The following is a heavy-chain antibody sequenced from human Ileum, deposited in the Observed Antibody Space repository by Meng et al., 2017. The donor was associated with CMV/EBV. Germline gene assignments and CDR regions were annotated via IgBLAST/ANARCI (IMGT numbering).Heavy chain of an antibody. CDR1: GFIFSGIG. CDR3: GRDPVRAIPDYFDY. D-gene: IGHD3-10*01. V-gene: IGHV3-30*02. J-gene: IGHJ4*02. Sequence: GESLKISCAASGFIFSGIGMHWVRQAPGRGLEWVAFIAIAGNDVYRDSVKGRFTISRDNSKNMLFLQMNSLRPEDTAMYYCGRDPVRAIPDYFDYWGQGTLVTVSS. CDR2: IAIAGNDV.